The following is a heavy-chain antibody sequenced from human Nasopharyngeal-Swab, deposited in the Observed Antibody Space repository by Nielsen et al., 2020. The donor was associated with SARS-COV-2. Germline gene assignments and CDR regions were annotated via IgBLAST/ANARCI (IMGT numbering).Heavy chain of an antibody. CDR1: GGSVSSNDW. J-gene: IGHJ6*03. V-gene: IGHV4-4*02. CDR3: ARGDLVVGTSPILGLGPFFYYFYLDV. Sequence: SETLSLTCAVSGGSVSSNDWWTCVRQSPGKGLEWIGEVSHSGSINYNPSLKSRVTLSMDKSKRQFSLRLTSVSAADTAVYFCARGDLVVGTSPILGLGPFFYYFYLDVWGKGTTVTVSS. D-gene: IGHD2-15*01. CDR2: VSHSGSI.